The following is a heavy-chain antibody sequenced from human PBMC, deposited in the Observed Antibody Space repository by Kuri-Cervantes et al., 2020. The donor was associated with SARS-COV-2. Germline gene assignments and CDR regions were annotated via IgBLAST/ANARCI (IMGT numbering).Heavy chain of an antibody. Sequence: GESLKISCAASGFTFSGHWIHWVRQAPGKGLVWVSRINPDGSYTNNADSVKGRFTLSRENAKNMLFLQMNSLRAEDTAVYYCVRDGAHWNFDYWGQGTLVTVSS. D-gene: IGHD1-1*01. J-gene: IGHJ4*02. CDR3: VRDGAHWNFDY. V-gene: IGHV3-74*01. CDR2: INPDGSYT. CDR1: GFTFSGHW.